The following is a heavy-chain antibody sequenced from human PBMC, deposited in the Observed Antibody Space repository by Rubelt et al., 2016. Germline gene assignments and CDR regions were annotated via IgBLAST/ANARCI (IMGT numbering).Heavy chain of an antibody. CDR2: INPIGGST. Sequence: QVQLVQSGAEVKKPGASVKVSCKASGYTFTSYYMHWVRQAPGQGLAWLGIINPIGGSTSYAQKCQVRVTMNRDTSTSTVYMELSSLRSADTAVYYCARSPRYDFEDNWFDPWGQGTLVTVSS. D-gene: IGHD3-3*01. CDR3: ARSPRYDFEDNWFDP. CDR1: GYTFTSYY. V-gene: IGHV1-46*01. J-gene: IGHJ5*02.